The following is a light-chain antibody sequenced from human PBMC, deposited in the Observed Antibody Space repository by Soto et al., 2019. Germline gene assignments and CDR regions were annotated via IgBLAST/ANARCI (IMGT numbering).Light chain of an antibody. CDR1: QSVSSSY. Sequence: EIVLTQSPGTLSLSPGERATLSCRASQSVSSSYLAWYQQKPGQAPRRLIYGASSRATGIPDGFSRSGSGTDFTLTISRLEPEDFAVYYCQQYGSSPYTFGQGTKLEIK. CDR2: GAS. CDR3: QQYGSSPYT. J-gene: IGKJ2*01. V-gene: IGKV3-20*01.